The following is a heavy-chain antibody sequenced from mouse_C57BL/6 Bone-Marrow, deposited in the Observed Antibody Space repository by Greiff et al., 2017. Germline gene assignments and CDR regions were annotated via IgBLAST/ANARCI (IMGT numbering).Heavy chain of an antibody. CDR1: GYTFTDYE. V-gene: IGHV1-15*01. CDR2: IDPETGGT. Sequence: VQLQQSGAELVRPGASVTLSCKASGYTFTDYEMHWVKQTPVHGLEWIGAIDPETGGTAYNQKFKGKAILTADKSSSTAYMELRSLTSEDSAVYYSFYPGYYYAMDYWGQGTSVTVSS. J-gene: IGHJ4*01. D-gene: IGHD2-3*01. CDR3: FYPGYYYAMDY.